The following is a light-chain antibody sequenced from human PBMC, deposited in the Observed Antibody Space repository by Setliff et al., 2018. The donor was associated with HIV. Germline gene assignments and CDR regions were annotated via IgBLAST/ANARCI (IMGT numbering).Light chain of an antibody. J-gene: IGLJ2*01. Sequence: QSALTQPASVSGSPGQSITISCTGTSSDVGSYNLVSWYQQHPGKAPKLMIYEVSKRPSGVSDRFSGSKSGSTASLTISGLQAEDEADYYCCSYVGSTTRVVFGGGTKVTV. CDR2: EVS. CDR3: CSYVGSTTRVV. V-gene: IGLV2-23*02. CDR1: SSDVGSYNL.